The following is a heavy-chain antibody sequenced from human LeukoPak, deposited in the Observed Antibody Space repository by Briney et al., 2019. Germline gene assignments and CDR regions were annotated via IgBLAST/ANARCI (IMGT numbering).Heavy chain of an antibody. J-gene: IGHJ4*02. V-gene: IGHV3-30*02. CDR1: GFTFSSYG. CDR2: IRYDGSYK. D-gene: IGHD6-19*01. Sequence: WGSLRLSCAASGFTFSSYGMHWVRQAPGRGLEWVAFIRYDGSYKYYADSVKGRFTISRDNSKNTLYLQMNSLRPEDTAVYYCAKERNLEIAVAGTIFDYWGEGTLVTVSS. CDR3: AKERNLEIAVAGTIFDY.